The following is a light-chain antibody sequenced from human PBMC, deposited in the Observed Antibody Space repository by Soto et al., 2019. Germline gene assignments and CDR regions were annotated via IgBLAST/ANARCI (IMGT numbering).Light chain of an antibody. Sequence: DIQMTQSPPTLSASVGDRVTITCRASQPISSWLAWYHQKPGKAPKVLIYDASNLESGVPSRFSGSGSGTEFTLTISSLQPEDFGIYYCQQYENYWTFGQGTKVDIK. V-gene: IGKV1-5*01. CDR2: DAS. CDR3: QQYENYWT. J-gene: IGKJ1*01. CDR1: QPISSW.